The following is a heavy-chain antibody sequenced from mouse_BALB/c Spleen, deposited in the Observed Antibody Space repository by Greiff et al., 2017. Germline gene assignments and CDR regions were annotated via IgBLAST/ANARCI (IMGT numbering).Heavy chain of an antibody. V-gene: IGHV5-17*02. J-gene: IGHJ3*01. D-gene: IGHD1-1*02. CDR1: GFTFSSFG. CDR2: ISSGSSTI. Sequence: DVKLVESGGGLVQPGGSRKLSCAASGFTFSSFGMHWVRQAPEKGLEWVAYISSGSSTIYYADTVKGRFTISRDNPKNTLFLQMTSLRSEDTAMYYCARSAWYPFAYWGQGTLVTVSA. CDR3: ARSAWYPFAY.